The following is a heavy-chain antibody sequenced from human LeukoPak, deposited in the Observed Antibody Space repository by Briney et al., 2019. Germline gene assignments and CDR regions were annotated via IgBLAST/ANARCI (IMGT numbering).Heavy chain of an antibody. CDR3: ARASGPSQDLLDYDFGWFDP. Sequence: SQTLSLTCTVSGGSISSGDYYWSWIRQPPGKGLEWIGYIYYSGSTYYNPSLKSRVTISVDTSKNQFSLKLSSVTAADTAVYYCARASGPSQDLLDYDFGWFDPWGQGTLVTVSS. V-gene: IGHV4-30-4*08. D-gene: IGHD3-3*01. J-gene: IGHJ5*02. CDR2: IYYSGST. CDR1: GGSISSGDYY.